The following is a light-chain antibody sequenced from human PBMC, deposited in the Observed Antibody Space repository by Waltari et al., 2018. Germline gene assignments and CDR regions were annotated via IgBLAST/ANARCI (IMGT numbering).Light chain of an antibody. CDR2: DAS. V-gene: IGKV1-33*01. CDR3: QQHDNLPLT. J-gene: IGKJ4*01. CDR1: QDITNY. Sequence: DIQMTQSPSSLSASVVYRVTITFQASQDITNYLNWYQQKPGKAPKLLIYDASTLETGVPSRFSGGGSGTDFTLTISSLQPEDIATYYCQQHDNLPLTFGGGTKVEIK.